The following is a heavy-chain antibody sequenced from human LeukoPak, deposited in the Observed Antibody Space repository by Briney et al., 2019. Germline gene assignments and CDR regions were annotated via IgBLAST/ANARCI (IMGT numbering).Heavy chain of an antibody. V-gene: IGHV3-23*01. D-gene: IGHD3-22*01. J-gene: IGHJ4*02. CDR1: GFTFSSYA. CDR2: ISGSGGST. Sequence: GGSLRLSCAASGFTFSSYAMSWVRQAPGKGLERVSAISGSGGSTYYADSVKGRFTISRDNSKNTLYLQMNSLRAEDTAVYYCAKDFDYDSLFDYWGQGTLVTVSS. CDR3: AKDFDYDSLFDY.